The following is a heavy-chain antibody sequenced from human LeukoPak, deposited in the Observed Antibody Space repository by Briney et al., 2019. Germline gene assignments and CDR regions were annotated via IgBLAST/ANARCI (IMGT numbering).Heavy chain of an antibody. CDR3: ARGPKYSGSYLDY. D-gene: IGHD1-26*01. J-gene: IGHJ4*02. CDR1: GGTFSSYA. Sequence: ASVKVSCKASGGTFSSYAISWVRQAPGQGLEWMGRIIPILGIANYAQKFQGRVTITADKSTSTAYMEPSSLRSEDTAVYYCARGPKYSGSYLDYWGQGTLVTVSS. CDR2: IIPILGIA. V-gene: IGHV1-69*04.